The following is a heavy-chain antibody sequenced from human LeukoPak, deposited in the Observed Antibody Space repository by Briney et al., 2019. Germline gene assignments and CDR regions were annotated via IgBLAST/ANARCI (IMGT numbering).Heavy chain of an antibody. CDR1: GFTFDDYG. Sequence: GSLRLSCAASGFTFDDYGMSWVRQAPGKGLEWIGSIYHSGSTYYNPSLKSRVTISVDTSKNQFSLKLSSVTAADTAVYYCARAVVDTAIVSYYYYYYMDVWGKGTTVTVSS. V-gene: IGHV4-38-2*01. J-gene: IGHJ6*03. D-gene: IGHD5-18*01. CDR2: IYHSGST. CDR3: ARAVVDTAIVSYYYYYYMDV.